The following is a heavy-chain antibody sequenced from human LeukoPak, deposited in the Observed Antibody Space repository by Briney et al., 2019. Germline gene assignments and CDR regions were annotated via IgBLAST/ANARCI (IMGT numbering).Heavy chain of an antibody. V-gene: IGHV1-69*13. Sequence: SVKVSCKASGGTFSSYAISWVRQAPGQGLEWMGGIIPIFGTANYAQKFQGRVTITADESTSTAYMELSSLRSEDAAVYYCASGYSSGFGSVAPLDYWGQGTLVTVSS. D-gene: IGHD6-19*01. CDR1: GGTFSSYA. J-gene: IGHJ4*02. CDR2: IIPIFGTA. CDR3: ASGYSSGFGSVAPLDY.